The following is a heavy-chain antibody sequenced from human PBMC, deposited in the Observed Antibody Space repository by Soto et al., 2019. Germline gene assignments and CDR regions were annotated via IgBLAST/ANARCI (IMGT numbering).Heavy chain of an antibody. CDR1: GFSFRNYA. CDR2: IWSDGSRQ. Sequence: QVRLVESGGGAVQPGRSLKLSCATSGFSFRNYAMHWVRQAPGKGLEWVAFIWSDGSRQDYADSVKGRFIISRDDSRNTLDLQMNSLRVEDTAVYYCARDGADGCNLDYWCRGTLVTVPS. CDR3: ARDGADGCNLDY. J-gene: IGHJ4*02. V-gene: IGHV3-33*01. D-gene: IGHD6-19*01.